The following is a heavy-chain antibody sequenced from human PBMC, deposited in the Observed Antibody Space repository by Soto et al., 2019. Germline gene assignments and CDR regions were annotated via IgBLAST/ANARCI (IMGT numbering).Heavy chain of an antibody. CDR2: ISHGGIRR. V-gene: IGHV3-30*18. CDR3: AKDWVGGSNKYQLDY. CDR1: GFSFSDYG. Sequence: QVQLVESGGGVVRPGRSLRLSCVAAGFSFSDYGMHWVRQAPGKGLQWVAAISHGGIRRHYADSVKGRFTISRDNSKRTICLQLSSLRPDDTAIYYCAKDWVGGSNKYQLDYWGQGTVVTVSS. J-gene: IGHJ4*02. D-gene: IGHD2-15*01.